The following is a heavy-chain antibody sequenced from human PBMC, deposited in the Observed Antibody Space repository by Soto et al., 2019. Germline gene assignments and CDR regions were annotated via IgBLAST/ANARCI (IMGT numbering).Heavy chain of an antibody. Sequence: QVQLVQSGAEVKKPGASVKVSCKASCYTFTSYGISWVRQAPGQGLGWMGWISAYNGNTNYAQKLQGRVTMTTDTSTSTAYMELRSLRSDDTAVYYCARAHPDYDFWSGYSPNWFDPWGQGTLVTVSS. D-gene: IGHD3-3*01. CDR2: ISAYNGNT. CDR3: ARAHPDYDFWSGYSPNWFDP. CDR1: CYTFTSYG. J-gene: IGHJ5*02. V-gene: IGHV1-18*01.